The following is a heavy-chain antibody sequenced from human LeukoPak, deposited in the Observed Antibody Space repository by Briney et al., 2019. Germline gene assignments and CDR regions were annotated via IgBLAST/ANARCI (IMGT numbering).Heavy chain of an antibody. CDR3: ARDPRYSYDKYYYYYGMDV. Sequence: GASVKVSCKASGGTFSSYAISWVRQAPGQGLEWMGGIIPIFGTANYAQKFQGRVTITADESTSTAYMELSSLRSEDTAAYYCARDPRYSYDKYYYYYGMDVWGQGTTVTVSS. CDR2: IIPIFGTA. J-gene: IGHJ6*02. V-gene: IGHV1-69*13. D-gene: IGHD5-18*01. CDR1: GGTFSSYA.